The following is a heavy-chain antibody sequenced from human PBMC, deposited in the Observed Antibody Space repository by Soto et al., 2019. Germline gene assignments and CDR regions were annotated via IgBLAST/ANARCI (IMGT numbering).Heavy chain of an antibody. CDR1: GGSISSSSYY. CDR3: ARGHSIYGVY. D-gene: IGHD3-3*02. Sequence: QLQLQESGPGLVKPSETLSLTCTVSGGSISSSSYYWGWIRQPPGKGLEWIGSIYYSGGTYYTPSLKSRVPISVDTSKNQFSLKLSSVTAADTAVYYCARGHSIYGVYWGQGTLVTVSS. CDR2: IYYSGGT. V-gene: IGHV4-39*01. J-gene: IGHJ4*02.